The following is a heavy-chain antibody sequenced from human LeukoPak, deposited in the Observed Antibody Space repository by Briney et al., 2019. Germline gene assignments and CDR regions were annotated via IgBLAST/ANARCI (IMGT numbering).Heavy chain of an antibody. D-gene: IGHD2-15*01. CDR2: IFYSGST. CDR1: GYSISSDDYY. V-gene: IGHV4-30-4*01. CDR3: ARVRASCSGGNCFQLDF. J-gene: IGHJ4*02. Sequence: SETLSLTCSVSGYSISSDDYYWSWIRQPPGKGLEWIGSIFYSGSTYYNPSLKSRVTISIDTSKNQFSLKLSSVTAADTAVYYCARVRASCSGGNCFQLDFWGQGTLVTVSS.